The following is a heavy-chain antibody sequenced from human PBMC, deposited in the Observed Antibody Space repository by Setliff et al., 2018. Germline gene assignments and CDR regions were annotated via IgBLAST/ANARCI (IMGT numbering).Heavy chain of an antibody. CDR2: ISSSSSYI. CDR1: GFTFSSYS. D-gene: IGHD6-6*01. CDR3: ASGCIAASRCYGMDV. Sequence: AGGSLRLSCAASGFTFSSYSMNWVRQAPGKGLEWVSSISSSSSYIYYADSVKGRFTISRDNAKNSLYLQMNSLRAEDTAVYYCASGCIAASRCYGMDVWGQGTTVTVSS. V-gene: IGHV3-21*01. J-gene: IGHJ6*02.